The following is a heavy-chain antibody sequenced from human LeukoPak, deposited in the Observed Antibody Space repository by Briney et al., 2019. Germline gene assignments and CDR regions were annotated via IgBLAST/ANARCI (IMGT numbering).Heavy chain of an antibody. J-gene: IGHJ4*02. CDR1: GFTFSSSG. CDR2: IWYDGSNR. Sequence: GGSLRLSCAASGFTFSSSGMHWVRQAPGKGLEWVAVIWYDGSNRYYADPVKGRFTVSRDNSKNTLYLQMNSLRAEDTAVYYCAKHKENYGDSCLDDYWGQGTLVTVSS. CDR3: AKHKENYGDSCLDDY. D-gene: IGHD4-17*01. V-gene: IGHV3-33*06.